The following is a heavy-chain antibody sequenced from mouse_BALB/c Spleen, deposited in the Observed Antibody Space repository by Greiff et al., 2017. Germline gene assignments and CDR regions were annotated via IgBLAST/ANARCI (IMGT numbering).Heavy chain of an antibody. CDR1: GYTFTNYW. V-gene: IGHV1-63*02. D-gene: IGHD2-10*01. Sequence: QVQLQQSGAELVRPGTSVKISCKASGYTFTNYWLGWVKQRPGHGLEWIGDIYPGGGYTNYNEKFKGKATLTADTSSSTAYMQLSSLTSEDSAVYFCAREESYYGNCYAMDYWGQGTSVTVSS. J-gene: IGHJ4*01. CDR2: IYPGGGYT. CDR3: AREESYYGNCYAMDY.